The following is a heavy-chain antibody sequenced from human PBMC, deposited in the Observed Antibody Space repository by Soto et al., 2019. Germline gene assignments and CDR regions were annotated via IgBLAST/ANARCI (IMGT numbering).Heavy chain of an antibody. Sequence: PVGSLRLSCAASGFTFSNYAMSWVRQAPGKGLEWVSSITGSGDYTYYADSVKGRFTISRDNSKNTLYLQMNSLRAEDTAVYYCAKARYYDSTGYLYYFDHWGQGTLVTVSS. V-gene: IGHV3-23*01. CDR1: GFTFSNYA. CDR2: ITGSGDYT. CDR3: AKARYYDSTGYLYYFDH. J-gene: IGHJ4*02. D-gene: IGHD3-22*01.